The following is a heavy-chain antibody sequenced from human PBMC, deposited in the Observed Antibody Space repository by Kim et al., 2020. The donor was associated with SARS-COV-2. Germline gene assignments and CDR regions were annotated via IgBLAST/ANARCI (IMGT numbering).Heavy chain of an antibody. CDR3: ARLPDLEWLLHNWFDR. CDR2: IDPSDSYT. D-gene: IGHD3-3*01. CDR1: GYSFTSYW. V-gene: IGHV5-10-1*01. Sequence: GESLKTSCKGSGYSFTSYWISWVRQMPGKGLEWMGRIDPSDSYTNYSTSFPGHVTILAEKPISPAYLQWRSLKASDNAMYYCARLPDLEWLLHNWFDRWG. J-gene: IGHJ5*02.